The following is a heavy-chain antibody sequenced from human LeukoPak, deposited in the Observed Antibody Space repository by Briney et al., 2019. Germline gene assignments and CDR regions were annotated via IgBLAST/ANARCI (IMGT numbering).Heavy chain of an antibody. CDR3: AKPPQRESITFLEWLIIDFEQ. Sequence: PGGSLRLSCAASGFTFTSYAMSWVRQAPGKGLEWVSTISGSGGSTYYADSVKGRFTISRDNSKNTLYVQMNSLRAEDTAVYYCAKPPQRESITFLEWLIIDFEQRGPGNLVNVSS. V-gene: IGHV3-23*01. CDR1: GFTFTSYA. D-gene: IGHD3-3*02. J-gene: IGHJ4*02. CDR2: ISGSGGST.